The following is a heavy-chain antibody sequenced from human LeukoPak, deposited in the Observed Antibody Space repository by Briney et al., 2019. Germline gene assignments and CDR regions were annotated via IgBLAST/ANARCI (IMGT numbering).Heavy chain of an antibody. D-gene: IGHD6-13*01. CDR2: IYYSGST. CDR1: GASFSSSTYY. V-gene: IGHV4-39*01. CDR3: ARHVGGISATGPRPFDY. J-gene: IGHJ4*02. Sequence: SETLSLTCTVSGASFSSSTYYWGWIRQPPGKGLEWIGRIYYSGSTYYNPSLKSRVTMSVDTSKNQFSLRLSSVTAADTTVYYWARHVGGISATGPRPFDYWGQGTLVTVSS.